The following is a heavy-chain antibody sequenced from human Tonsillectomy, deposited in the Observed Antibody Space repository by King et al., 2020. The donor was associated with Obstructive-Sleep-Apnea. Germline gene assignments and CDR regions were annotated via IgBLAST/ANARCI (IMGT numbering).Heavy chain of an antibody. Sequence: VQLVESGGGVVQPGRSLRLSCAASGFIFRSYAMVWVRQASGKGLEWVAVISYDARNKYYADSVKGRFTISRDNSKDTLYLQMNSLRAEDTAVYYCASHSYGDYALFYHVDVWGQGTTVTVSS. CDR2: ISYDARNK. CDR1: GFIFRSYA. J-gene: IGHJ6*02. CDR3: ASHSYGDYALFYHVDV. V-gene: IGHV3-30*04. D-gene: IGHD4-17*01.